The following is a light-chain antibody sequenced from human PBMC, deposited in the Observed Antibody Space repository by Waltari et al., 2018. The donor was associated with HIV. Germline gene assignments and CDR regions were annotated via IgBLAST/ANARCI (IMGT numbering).Light chain of an antibody. CDR1: SNDVGGYNY. J-gene: IGLJ3*02. CDR2: DVS. V-gene: IGLV2-14*03. Sequence: QSALTQPASVSGSPGQSTTISCTGSSNDVGGYNYVSCYQQHPGKAPRLMIYDVSTRPSGVSDRFSGSKSGDTASLTISGLQPEDEADYYCESYTSTSVWVFGGGTRLTVL. CDR3: ESYTSTSVWV.